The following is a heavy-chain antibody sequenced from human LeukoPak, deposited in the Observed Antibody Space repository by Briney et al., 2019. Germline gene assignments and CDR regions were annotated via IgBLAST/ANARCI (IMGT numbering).Heavy chain of an antibody. CDR1: GFTFDDYA. J-gene: IGHJ4*02. CDR2: ISGDGGST. V-gene: IGHV3-43*02. D-gene: IGHD3-9*01. CDR3: AKVGILTGYWTFDY. Sequence: GGSLRLSCAASGFTFDDYAMHWVRQAPGKGLEWVSLISGDGGSTYYADSEKGRFTISRDNSKNPLYLQMNNLRTEDTALYYCAKVGILTGYWTFDYWGQGTLVTVSS.